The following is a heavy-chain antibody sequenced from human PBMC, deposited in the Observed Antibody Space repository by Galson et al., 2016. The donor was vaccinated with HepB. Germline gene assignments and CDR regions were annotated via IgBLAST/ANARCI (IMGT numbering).Heavy chain of an antibody. D-gene: IGHD1-26*01. CDR1: GFTFGDYT. CDR2: IRSKAYGGTA. CDR3: TRGGAGTNAFDF. Sequence: SLRLSCAASGFTFGDYTMSWFRQAPGKGLEWLGFIRSKAYGGTADYAASVRGRFTFSRGDSKTIAYLQMNSLKYEDTAVYFCTRGGAGTNAFDFWGQGTLVTVSS. V-gene: IGHV3-49*03. J-gene: IGHJ3*01.